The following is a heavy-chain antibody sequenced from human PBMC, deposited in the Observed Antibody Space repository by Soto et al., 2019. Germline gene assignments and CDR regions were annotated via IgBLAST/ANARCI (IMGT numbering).Heavy chain of an antibody. CDR2: IYWDDDK. J-gene: IGHJ6*02. V-gene: IGHV2-5*02. D-gene: IGHD2-21*02. CDR3: VQSRCGGDCLQSYSSHSYYGLDV. CDR1: GLSLSTTGVG. Sequence: QITLKESGPTLVKPTQTLTLTCTFSGLSLSTTGVGVGWIRQPPGKALEWLALIYWDDDKRYSPSLKSRLTPTKEPSKNQVVLTMTNMDPVDTATYYCVQSRCGGDCLQSYSSHSYYGLDVWGQGTTVTVSS.